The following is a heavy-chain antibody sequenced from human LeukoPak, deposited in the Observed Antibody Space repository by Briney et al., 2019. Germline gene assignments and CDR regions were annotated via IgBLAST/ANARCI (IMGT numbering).Heavy chain of an antibody. J-gene: IGHJ4*02. Sequence: PGGSLRLSCAASGFTFSSYWMSWVRQAPGKGLEWVSVIYSGGSTYYADSVKGRFTISRDNSKNTLYLQMNSLRAEDTAVYYCARALGYCSGGSCYYPLVYWGQGTLVTVSS. V-gene: IGHV3-53*01. D-gene: IGHD2-15*01. CDR1: GFTFSSYW. CDR3: ARALGYCSGGSCYYPLVY. CDR2: IYSGGST.